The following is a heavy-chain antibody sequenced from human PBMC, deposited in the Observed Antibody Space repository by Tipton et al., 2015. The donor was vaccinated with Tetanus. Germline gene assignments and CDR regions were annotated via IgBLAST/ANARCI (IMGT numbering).Heavy chain of an antibody. Sequence: QLVQSGGGLVQPGGSLRLSCAASGFTFSSYNMNWVRQAPGKGLEWISYISTTSHTIYYADSVRGRFTISRDNANNLLYLQMSSLRREDTAVYYCASSTVTRWGPGTLVTVSS. CDR2: ISTTSHTI. J-gene: IGHJ4*02. D-gene: IGHD4-17*01. V-gene: IGHV3-48*01. CDR1: GFTFSSYN. CDR3: ASSTVTR.